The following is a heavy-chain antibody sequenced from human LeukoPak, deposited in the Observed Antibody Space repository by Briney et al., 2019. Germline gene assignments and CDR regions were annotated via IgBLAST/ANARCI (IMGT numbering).Heavy chain of an antibody. V-gene: IGHV1-18*01. D-gene: IGHD3-10*01. J-gene: IGHJ4*02. CDR2: ISPYNGNT. CDR1: GYTFTIYG. CDR3: ARAPQLWFAGDYFDS. Sequence: GASVKVSCKASGYTFTIYGLTWVRQAPGQGLEWMGWISPYNGNTIYAQNFQGRVAMTTDTSTSTAYMELRSRRSDHTAMYYCARAPQLWFAGDYFDSWGQGTLVTVSS.